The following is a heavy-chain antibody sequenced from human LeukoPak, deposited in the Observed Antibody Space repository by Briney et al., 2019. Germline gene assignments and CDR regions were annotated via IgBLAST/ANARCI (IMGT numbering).Heavy chain of an antibody. V-gene: IGHV3-30*02. CDR2: VRYDSTKK. CDR1: GFTFWNYG. CDR3: AKDEATIGYSYYYMDV. J-gene: IGHJ6*03. D-gene: IGHD5-12*01. Sequence: GGSLRLSCAAYGFTFWNYGVHWVRQAPGKGLEWVAFVRYDSTKKYYADSVKGRFTISRDNFKNTLDLQMNSMRPEDTAVYHCAKDEATIGYSYYYMDVWGKGTMVTISS.